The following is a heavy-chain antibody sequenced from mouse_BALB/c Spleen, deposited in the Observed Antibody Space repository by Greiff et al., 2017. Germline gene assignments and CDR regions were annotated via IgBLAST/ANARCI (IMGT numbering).Heavy chain of an antibody. V-gene: IGHV8-12*01. Sequence: QVTLKVSGPGILQPSQTLSLTCSFSGFSLSTSGMGVSWIRQPSGKGLEWLAHIYWDDDKRYNPSLKSRLTISKDTSSNQVFLKITSVDTADTATYYCARSGGPLYYAMDYWGQGTSVTVSS. CDR2: IYWDDDK. J-gene: IGHJ4*01. CDR1: GFSLSTSGMG. CDR3: ARSGGPLYYAMDY.